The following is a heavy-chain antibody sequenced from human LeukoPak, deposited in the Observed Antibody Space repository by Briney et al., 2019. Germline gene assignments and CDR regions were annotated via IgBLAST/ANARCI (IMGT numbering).Heavy chain of an antibody. CDR1: GGSISSSNYY. CDR2: IYYRGST. Sequence: PSETLSLTCTVSGGSISSSNYYWGWIRQPPGKGLEWIGSIYYRGSTYYNPSLKSRITISVDTSKNQFSLKLSSVTAADTAVYYCVRGGGYLPDYWGQGTLVTVSS. D-gene: IGHD5-12*01. J-gene: IGHJ4*02. CDR3: VRGGGYLPDY. V-gene: IGHV4-39*07.